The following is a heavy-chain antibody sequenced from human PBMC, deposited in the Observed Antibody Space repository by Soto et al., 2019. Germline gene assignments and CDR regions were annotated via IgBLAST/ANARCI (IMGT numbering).Heavy chain of an antibody. CDR1: GYTLTELS. J-gene: IGHJ4*02. D-gene: IGHD3-22*01. CDR3: ATDRTYYYDSSGPFSPLGY. Sequence: ASLKVSCKVSGYTLTELSMHWVRQAPGKGLEWMGGFDPEDGETIYAQKFQGRVTMTEDTSTDTAYMELSSLRSEDTAVYYCATDRTYYYDSSGPFSPLGYWGQGTLVTVSS. CDR2: FDPEDGET. V-gene: IGHV1-24*01.